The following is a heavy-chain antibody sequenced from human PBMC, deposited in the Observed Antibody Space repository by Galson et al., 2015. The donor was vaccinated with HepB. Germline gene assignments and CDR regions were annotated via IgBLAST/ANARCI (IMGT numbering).Heavy chain of an antibody. CDR3: ARAVLGAVTGLKLDY. CDR1: GGVFISYT. Sequence: SVKVSCKASGGVFISYTFNWVRQAPGQGLEWVGRVIPISGTSNHAQKFQGRVTFTADRATSTAYMELTSLTSDDTAVYYCARAVLGAVTGLKLDYWGQGTLISVAS. CDR2: VIPISGTS. D-gene: IGHD4-17*01. V-gene: IGHV1-69*08. J-gene: IGHJ4*02.